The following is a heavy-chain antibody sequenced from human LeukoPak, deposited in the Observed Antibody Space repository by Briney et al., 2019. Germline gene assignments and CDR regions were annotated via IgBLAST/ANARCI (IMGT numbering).Heavy chain of an antibody. CDR1: GWSFSGYY. J-gene: IGHJ3*02. CDR3: ARGVYYYDSSGYSREDDAFDI. CDR2: SNHSGST. V-gene: IGHV4-34*01. Sequence: SETLSLICAVYGWSFSGYYWSWIRQPPGRGLEWIGESNHSGSTNYIPSLKSRVTISVDTSKNQFSLKLSSVTAADTAVYYCARGVYYYDSSGYSREDDAFDIWGQGTMVTVSS. D-gene: IGHD3-22*01.